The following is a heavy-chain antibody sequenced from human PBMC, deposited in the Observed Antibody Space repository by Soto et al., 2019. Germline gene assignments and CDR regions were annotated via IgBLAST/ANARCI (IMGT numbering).Heavy chain of an antibody. D-gene: IGHD6-13*01. V-gene: IGHV4-30-2*01. Sequence: PSETLSLTCAVSGGSISSGGYSWSWIRQPPGKGLEWIGYIYHSGSTYYNPSLKSRVTISVDRSKNQFSLKLSSVTAADTAVYYCARDRSSSFWFDPWGQGTLVTVPQ. CDR2: IYHSGST. J-gene: IGHJ5*02. CDR1: GGSISSGGYS. CDR3: ARDRSSSFWFDP.